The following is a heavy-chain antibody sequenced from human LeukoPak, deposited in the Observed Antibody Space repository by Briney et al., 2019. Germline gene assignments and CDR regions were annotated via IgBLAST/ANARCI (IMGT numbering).Heavy chain of an antibody. J-gene: IGHJ5*02. Sequence: SETLSLTCAVYGGSFSGYYWSWIRQPPGKGLEWIGEINHSGSTNYNPSLKSRVTISVDTSKNQFSLKLSSVTVADTAVYYCARGRKHIVVVPAAMGVWFDPWGQGTLVTVSS. V-gene: IGHV4-34*01. CDR2: INHSGST. CDR1: GGSFSGYY. CDR3: ARGRKHIVVVPAAMGVWFDP. D-gene: IGHD2-2*01.